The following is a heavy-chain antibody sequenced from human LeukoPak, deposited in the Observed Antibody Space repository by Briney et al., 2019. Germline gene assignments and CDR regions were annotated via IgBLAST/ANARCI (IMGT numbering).Heavy chain of an antibody. D-gene: IGHD1-26*01. CDR2: IYYSGST. V-gene: IGHV4-59*08. Sequence: SETLSLTCTVSGGSISSYYWSWIRQPPGKGLEWIGYIYYSGSTNYNPSLKSRVTISVDTSKNQFSLKLSSVTAADTAVYYCARHLGSYWVPGWFDPWGQGTLVTVSS. CDR3: ARHLGSYWVPGWFDP. CDR1: GGSISSYY. J-gene: IGHJ5*02.